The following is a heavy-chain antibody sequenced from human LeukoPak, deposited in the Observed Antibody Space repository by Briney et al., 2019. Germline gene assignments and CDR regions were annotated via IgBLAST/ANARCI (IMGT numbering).Heavy chain of an antibody. D-gene: IGHD1-26*01. CDR2: ISYDGSNK. J-gene: IGHJ4*02. CDR1: GFTFDDYA. CDR3: AKEPTSGWELIGFDY. Sequence: GRSLRLSCAASGFTFDDYAMHWVRQAPGKGLEWVAVISYDGSNKYYADSVKGRFTISRDNSKNTLYLQMNSLRAEDTAVYYCAKEPTSGWELIGFDYWGQGTLVTVSS. V-gene: IGHV3-30*18.